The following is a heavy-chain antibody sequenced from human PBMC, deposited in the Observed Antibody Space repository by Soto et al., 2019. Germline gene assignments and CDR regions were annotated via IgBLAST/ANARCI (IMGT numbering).Heavy chain of an antibody. D-gene: IGHD7-27*01. V-gene: IGHV4-59*01. J-gene: IGHJ4*02. Sequence: SETLSLTCTVSGGSISSYYWSWIRQPPGKGLEWIGYIYYSGSTNYNPSLKSRVTISVDTSKNQFSLKLSSVTAADTAVYYCARGTELTGLTRGYYFDYWGQGTLVTVSS. CDR1: GGSISSYY. CDR3: ARGTELTGLTRGYYFDY. CDR2: IYYSGST.